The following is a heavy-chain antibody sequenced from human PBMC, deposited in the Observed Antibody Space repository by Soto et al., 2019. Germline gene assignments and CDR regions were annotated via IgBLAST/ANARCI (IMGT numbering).Heavy chain of an antibody. V-gene: IGHV1-2*02. CDR2: INPNSGGT. J-gene: IGHJ4*02. CDR1: GYTFTGYY. CDR3: ARAPRALIVSKYYFDY. Sequence: GPSVKVSCKASGYTFTGYYMHWVRQAPGQGLEWMGWINPNSGGTNYGQKFQGRVTMTRDTSISTAYMELSRLRSDDTAMYYCARAPRALIVSKYYFDYWGQGTLVTVSS. D-gene: IGHD3-22*01.